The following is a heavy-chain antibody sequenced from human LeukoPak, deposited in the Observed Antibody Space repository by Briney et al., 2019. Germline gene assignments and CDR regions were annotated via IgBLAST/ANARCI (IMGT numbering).Heavy chain of an antibody. Sequence: GGSLRLSCAASGFTFSRYWMTWVRQAPGKGLEWVANIKQDGREKYYVDSVRGRFIISRDNTKRSLYLQMNSLRAEDTAVYFCARDKGVSRETYLDYWGQGTLVTVSS. CDR2: IKQDGREK. V-gene: IGHV3-7*01. CDR1: GFTFSRYW. CDR3: ARDKGVSRETYLDY. J-gene: IGHJ4*02. D-gene: IGHD3-10*01.